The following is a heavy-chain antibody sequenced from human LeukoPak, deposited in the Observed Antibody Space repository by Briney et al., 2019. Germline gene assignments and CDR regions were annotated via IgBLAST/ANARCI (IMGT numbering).Heavy chain of an antibody. CDR2: IIPIFGTA. CDR3: ASSGTPHYDILTGYYFDY. J-gene: IGHJ4*02. Sequence: SVKVSCKASGGTFSSYAISWARQAPGQGLEWMGGIIPIFGTANYAQKFQGRVTITADKSTSTAYMELSSLRSEDTAVYYCASSGTPHYDILTGYYFDYWGQGTLVTVSS. D-gene: IGHD3-9*01. V-gene: IGHV1-69*06. CDR1: GGTFSSYA.